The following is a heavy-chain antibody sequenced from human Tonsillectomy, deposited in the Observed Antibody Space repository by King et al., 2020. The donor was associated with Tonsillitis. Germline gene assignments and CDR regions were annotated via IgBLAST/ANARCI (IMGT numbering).Heavy chain of an antibody. J-gene: IGHJ2*01. CDR1: GGSISSYY. Sequence: LQLQESGPGLVKPSETLSLTCTVSGGSISSYYWSWIRQPPGKGLEWIGYIYYSGSTTYNPSLRSRVTISVDTSKNQFSLKLSSVTAADTAVYYCAREGYFDSSGYHRGGFDLWGRGTLVTVSS. V-gene: IGHV4-59*01. CDR3: AREGYFDSSGYHRGGFDL. D-gene: IGHD3-22*01. CDR2: IYYSGST.